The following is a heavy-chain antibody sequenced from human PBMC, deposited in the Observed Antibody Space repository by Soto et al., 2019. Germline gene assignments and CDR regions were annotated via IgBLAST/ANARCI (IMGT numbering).Heavy chain of an antibody. V-gene: IGHV3-30-3*01. CDR1: GFTFSSYA. CDR2: ISYDGSNK. J-gene: IGHJ6*02. Sequence: QVQLVESGGGVVQSGRSLRLSCAASGFTFSSYAMHWVRQAPGKGLEWVAVISYDGSNKYYADSVKGRFTISRDNSKNTLYLQMNSLRAEDTAVYYCARDPIIAAPFGPYGMDVWGQGTTVTVSS. D-gene: IGHD6-6*01. CDR3: ARDPIIAAPFGPYGMDV.